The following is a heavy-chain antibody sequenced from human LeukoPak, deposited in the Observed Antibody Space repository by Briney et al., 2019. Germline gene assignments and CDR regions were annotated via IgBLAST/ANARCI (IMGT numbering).Heavy chain of an antibody. CDR2: ISAYNGNT. D-gene: IGHD2-2*01. J-gene: IGHJ6*03. V-gene: IGHV1-18*01. CDR3: ARDVLDIVVVPDYYYYYMDV. CDR1: GYTFTSYG. Sequence: GASVKVSFKASGYTFTSYGISWVRQAPGQGLEWMGWISAYNGNTNYAQKLQGRVTMTTDTSTSTAYMELRSLRSDDTAVYYCARDVLDIVVVPDYYYYYMDVWGKGTTVTVPS.